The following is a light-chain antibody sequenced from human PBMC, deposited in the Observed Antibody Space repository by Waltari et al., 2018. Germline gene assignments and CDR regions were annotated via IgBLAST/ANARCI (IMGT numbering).Light chain of an antibody. CDR1: GSNIRAGYA. CDR3: QSYDTTLSVV. Sequence: QSVLTQPPSVPGAPGQKVTISCTGSGSNIRAGYAVPWYQQLPRAAPKLLIYGTSSRPLGVPDRFFGSTSGTSASLAITGLQAEDEADYYCQSYDTTLSVVFGGGTKLTVL. J-gene: IGLJ3*02. CDR2: GTS. V-gene: IGLV1-40*01.